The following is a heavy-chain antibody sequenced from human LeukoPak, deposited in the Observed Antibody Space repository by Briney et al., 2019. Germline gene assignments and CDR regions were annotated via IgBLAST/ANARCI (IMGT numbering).Heavy chain of an antibody. J-gene: IGHJ6*03. CDR2: MNPNSGNT. Sequence: ASVKVSCKASGYTFTSYDINWVRQATGQGLEWMGWMNPNSGNTGYAQKFQGRVTITRNTSISTAYMELSSLRSEDTAVYYCARDFGRITIFGVVISDYMDVWGKGTTVTVSS. CDR1: GYTFTSYD. V-gene: IGHV1-8*03. CDR3: ARDFGRITIFGVVISDYMDV. D-gene: IGHD3-3*01.